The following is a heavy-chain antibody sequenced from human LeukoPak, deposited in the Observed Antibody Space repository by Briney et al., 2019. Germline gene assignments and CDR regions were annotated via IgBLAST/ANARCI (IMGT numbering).Heavy chain of an antibody. D-gene: IGHD2-2*01. CDR3: AAGVVPAAIPYYYYGMDV. CDR1: GFSFSDYW. J-gene: IGHJ6*02. V-gene: IGHV3-7*03. CDR2: IKQDGAEK. Sequence: PGGSLRLSCAASGFSFSDYWMSWVRQAPGKGLEWVANIKQDGAEKNYLDSVKGRFTIFRDNAKNSLYLQLNSLRADDTAVYYCAAGVVPAAIPYYYYGMDVWGQGTTVTVSS.